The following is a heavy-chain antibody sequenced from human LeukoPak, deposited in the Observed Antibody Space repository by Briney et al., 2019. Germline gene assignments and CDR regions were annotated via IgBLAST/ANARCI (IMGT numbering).Heavy chain of an antibody. V-gene: IGHV4-39*07. Sequence: SETLSLTCTVSGGSISSRTYYWGWIRQPPGKGLEWIGTIYYSGSTYYNPSLKSRVTISVDTSKNQFSLKLSSVTAADTAVYYCARVMVRGVMSYWGQGTLVTVSS. J-gene: IGHJ4*02. CDR3: ARVMVRGVMSY. D-gene: IGHD3-10*01. CDR2: IYYSGST. CDR1: GGSISSRTYY.